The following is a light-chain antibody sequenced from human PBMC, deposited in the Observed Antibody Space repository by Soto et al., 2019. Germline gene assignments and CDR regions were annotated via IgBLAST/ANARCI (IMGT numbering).Light chain of an antibody. V-gene: IGKV3D-15*01. CDR2: GAS. J-gene: IGKJ1*01. CDR1: QSVSGN. Sequence: EIVMTQSPATLSVSPGERATLSCRASQSVSGNLAWYQQKPGQAPRLLIYGASTRATGIPARFSGSGSGTEFTLTISSLQSEDFALYYCQQSNNWLPTFGQGPKVEIK. CDR3: QQSNNWLPT.